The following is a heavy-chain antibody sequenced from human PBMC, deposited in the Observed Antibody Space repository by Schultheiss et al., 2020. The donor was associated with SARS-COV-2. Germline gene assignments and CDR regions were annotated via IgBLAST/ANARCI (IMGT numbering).Heavy chain of an antibody. CDR1: GGSFSGYY. V-gene: IGHV4-34*01. D-gene: IGHD1-1*01. J-gene: IGHJ6*02. CDR2: INHSGST. CDR3: ARDGMETGNGYYYYGMDV. Sequence: SQTLSLTCAVYGGSFSGYYWSWIRQPPGKGLEWIGEINHSGSTNYNPSLKSRVTISVDTSKNQFSLKLSSVTAADTAVYYCARDGMETGNGYYYYGMDVWGQGTTVTVSS.